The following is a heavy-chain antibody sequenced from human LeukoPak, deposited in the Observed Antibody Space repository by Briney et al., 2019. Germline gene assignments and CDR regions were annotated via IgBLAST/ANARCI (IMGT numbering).Heavy chain of an antibody. CDR2: ISWNSGSI. V-gene: IGHV3-9*01. D-gene: IGHD3-10*01. Sequence: GGSLRLSCAASGFTFDDYAMHWVRQAPGKGLEWVSGISWNSGSIGYADSVKGRFTISRDNAKNSLYLQMNSLRAEDTALYYCAKGPVFTMDLGYYFDYWGQGTLVTVSS. J-gene: IGHJ4*02. CDR3: AKGPVFTMDLGYYFDY. CDR1: GFTFDDYA.